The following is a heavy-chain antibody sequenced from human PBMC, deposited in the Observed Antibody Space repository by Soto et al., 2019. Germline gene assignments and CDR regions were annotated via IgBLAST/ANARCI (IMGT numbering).Heavy chain of an antibody. CDR3: AKVRYSSPMGYYYGMDV. CDR1: EVTFSKFI. D-gene: IGHD6-19*01. Sequence: QVQLEQSGGEVKKPGSSVKVSCKASEVTFSKFIMTWVRQAPGLGLEWVGGIIPIFGTANYAQKFQGRVTITADESTSTSYLEVSNLRSEDTAVYYCAKVRYSSPMGYYYGMDVWGQGTEVTVSS. V-gene: IGHV1-69*01. J-gene: IGHJ6*02. CDR2: IIPIFGTA.